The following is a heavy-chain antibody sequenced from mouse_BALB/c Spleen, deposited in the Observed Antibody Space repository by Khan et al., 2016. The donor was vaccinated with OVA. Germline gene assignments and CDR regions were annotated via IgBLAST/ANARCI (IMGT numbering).Heavy chain of an antibody. V-gene: IGHV3-2*02. CDR2: ISYSGST. D-gene: IGHD1-2*01. CDR3: VRTARIKY. Sequence: VQLQQSGPGLVKPSQSLSLTCIVTGYSITSGYGWNWIRQFPGNKLEWMGYISYSGSTNYNPSLKSRISITRDTSKNQFFLQLNSVTTEDTATYYCVRTARIKYWGQGTTLTVSS. CDR1: GYSITSGYG. J-gene: IGHJ2*01.